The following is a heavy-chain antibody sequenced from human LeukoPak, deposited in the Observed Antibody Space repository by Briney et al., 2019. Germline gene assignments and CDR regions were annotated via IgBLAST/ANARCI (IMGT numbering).Heavy chain of an antibody. J-gene: IGHJ4*02. CDR3: AKVLSGSYSPFDY. Sequence: GGSLRLSCAASGLTFSSYGMHWFRQAPGKGLEGVAFIRYDGSNKYYADSVKGRFTVSRDNSKNTLYLQMNSLRAEDTAVYYCAKVLSGSYSPFDYWGQGTLVTVSS. V-gene: IGHV3-30*02. CDR2: IRYDGSNK. CDR1: GLTFSSYG. D-gene: IGHD1-26*01.